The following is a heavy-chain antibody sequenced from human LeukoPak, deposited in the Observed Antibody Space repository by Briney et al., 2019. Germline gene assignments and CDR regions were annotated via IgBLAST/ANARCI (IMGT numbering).Heavy chain of an antibody. Sequence: GGSLRLSCAASGFTFSSYSMNWVRQAPGKGLEWVSSISSSSSYIYYAGSVKGRFTISRDNAKNSLYLQMNSLRAEDTAVYYCARDYVLLWFGELFAEEEQNLKNDAFDIWGQGTMVTVSS. V-gene: IGHV3-21*01. CDR1: GFTFSSYS. CDR2: ISSSSSYI. D-gene: IGHD3-10*01. CDR3: ARDYVLLWFGELFAEEEQNLKNDAFDI. J-gene: IGHJ3*02.